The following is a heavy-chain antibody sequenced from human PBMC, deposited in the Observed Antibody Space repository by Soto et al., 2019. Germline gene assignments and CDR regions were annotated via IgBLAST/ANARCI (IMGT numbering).Heavy chain of an antibody. D-gene: IGHD4-17*01. V-gene: IGHV3-23*01. CDR1: GITCTKYA. CDR2: IRGSGGGT. CDR3: VGAYGGSEGFDI. J-gene: IGHJ3*02. Sequence: EVQLLESGGGLVQPGGSLRLPCAASGITCTKYAMPWVRQAPEKGLEWVSGIRGSGGGTYYADSVKGRFTISKDNSKNTLFLQMNSLRAEDTAKYYCVGAYGGSEGFDIWGQGTMVTVSS.